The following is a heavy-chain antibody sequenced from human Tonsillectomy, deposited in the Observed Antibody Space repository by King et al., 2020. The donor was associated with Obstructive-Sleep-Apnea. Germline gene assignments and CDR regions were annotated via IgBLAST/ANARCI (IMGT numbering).Heavy chain of an antibody. J-gene: IGHJ4*02. Sequence: EVQLVESGGGLVKPGGSLRLSCAASGFTFSSYSMNWVRQAPGKGLEWVSSISSSSSYIYYAESVKGRFTISRDNAKNSLYLQMTSLRAEDTAVYYCARDRAAAALDYWGQGTLVTVSS. D-gene: IGHD6-13*01. CDR1: GFTFSSYS. CDR2: ISSSSSYI. CDR3: ARDRAAAALDY. V-gene: IGHV3-21*01.